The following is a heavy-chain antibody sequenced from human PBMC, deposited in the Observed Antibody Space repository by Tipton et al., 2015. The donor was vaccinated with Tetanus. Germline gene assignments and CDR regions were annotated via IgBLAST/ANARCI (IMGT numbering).Heavy chain of an antibody. D-gene: IGHD1-26*01. V-gene: IGHV4-39*07. J-gene: IGHJ4*02. CDR2: INHSGST. CDR1: DGSISSSSYY. CDR3: ARVGSGSYLTDY. Sequence: TLSLTCTVSDGSISSSSYYWSWIRQPPGKGLEWIGEINHSGSTNYNPSLKSRVTISVDTSKNQFSLKLSSVTAADTAVYYCARVGSGSYLTDYWGQGTLVTVSS.